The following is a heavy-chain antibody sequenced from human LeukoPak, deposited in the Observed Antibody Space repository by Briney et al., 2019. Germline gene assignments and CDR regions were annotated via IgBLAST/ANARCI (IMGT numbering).Heavy chain of an antibody. D-gene: IGHD2-21*02. CDR1: GFTFSSYS. Sequence: GGSLRLSCAASGFTFSSYSMNWVRQAPGKGLEWVSYISSSSSTIYYADSVKGRFTISRDNAKNSLYLQMNSLRAEDTAVYYCAITGAYCGGDCYSALNYWGQGTLVTVSS. CDR2: ISSSSSTI. CDR3: AITGAYCGGDCYSALNY. J-gene: IGHJ4*02. V-gene: IGHV3-48*01.